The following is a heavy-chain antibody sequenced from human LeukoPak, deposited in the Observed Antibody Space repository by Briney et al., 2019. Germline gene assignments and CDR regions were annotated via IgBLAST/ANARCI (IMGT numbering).Heavy chain of an antibody. D-gene: IGHD4-17*01. CDR2: ISGIGGNT. V-gene: IGHV3-23*01. CDR1: GFTFSSYA. CDR3: ASPFSGDYFSWFDY. J-gene: IGHJ4*02. Sequence: PGGSLRLSCAASGFTFSSYAMSWVRQAPGKGLEWVSAISGIGGNTYYADSVKGRFTISRDNSKTTLYLQWTSLRARDTDVYYCASPFSGDYFSWFDYWGQGTLVTVSS.